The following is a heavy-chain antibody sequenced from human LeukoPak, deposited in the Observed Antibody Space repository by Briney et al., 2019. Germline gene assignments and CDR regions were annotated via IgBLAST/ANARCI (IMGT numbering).Heavy chain of an antibody. CDR2: IRNDGSRK. J-gene: IGHJ6*02. CDR1: GFSFNKYG. Sequence: PGGSLRLSCAASGFSFNKYGMHWARQAPGKGLEWVAFIRNDGSRKYYRESVKGRFTISRDNAKDTVYLQMNSLREDETAVYYCAKDVLVVGGEDYHYGMDVWGQGTTVIVSS. V-gene: IGHV3-30*02. CDR3: AKDVLVVGGEDYHYGMDV. D-gene: IGHD1-26*01.